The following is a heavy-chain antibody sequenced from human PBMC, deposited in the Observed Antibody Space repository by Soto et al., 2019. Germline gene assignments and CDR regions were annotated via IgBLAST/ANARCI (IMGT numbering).Heavy chain of an antibody. CDR1: GYTFTSYA. CDR3: ARALYYDFWSGYYVSGMDV. CDR2: INAGNGNT. D-gene: IGHD3-3*01. V-gene: IGHV1-3*01. Sequence: ASVKVSCKASGYTFTSYAMHWVRQAPGQRLEWMGWINAGNGNTKYSQKFQGRVTITRDTSASTAYMELSSLRSEDTAVYYCARALYYDFWSGYYVSGMDVSCQATSVTV. J-gene: IGHJ6*02.